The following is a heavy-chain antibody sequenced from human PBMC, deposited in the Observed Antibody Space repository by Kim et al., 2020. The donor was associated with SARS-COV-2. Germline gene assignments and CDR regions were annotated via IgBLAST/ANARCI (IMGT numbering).Heavy chain of an antibody. Sequence: GGSLRLSCAASGFTFSSYWMSWVRQAPGKGLEWVANIKQDGSEKYYVDSVKGRFTISRDNAKNSLYLQMNSLRAEDTAVYYCARDGYVDTIHSGLFDYWGQGTLVTVSS. V-gene: IGHV3-7*03. CDR1: GFTFSSYW. CDR3: ARDGYVDTIHSGLFDY. CDR2: IKQDGSEK. D-gene: IGHD5-18*01. J-gene: IGHJ4*02.